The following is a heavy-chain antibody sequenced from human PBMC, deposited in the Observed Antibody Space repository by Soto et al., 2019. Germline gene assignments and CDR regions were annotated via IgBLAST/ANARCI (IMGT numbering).Heavy chain of an antibody. Sequence: GGSLKLSCLASGFTFSNYAMHWVRQAPGKGLEWVAIVSYDGDNEYYADPVKGRFFISRDNSRNTLYLQTSSLRHEDTAVYYYEKDGGPAYCNSTYCSADDFDYWGRGTQVTVSS. D-gene: IGHD2-2*01. CDR1: GFTFSNYA. CDR3: EKDGGPAYCNSTYCSADDFDY. J-gene: IGHJ4*02. V-gene: IGHV3-30*18. CDR2: VSYDGDNE.